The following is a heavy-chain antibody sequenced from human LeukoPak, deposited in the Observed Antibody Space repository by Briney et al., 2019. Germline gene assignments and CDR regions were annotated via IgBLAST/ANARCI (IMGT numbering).Heavy chain of an antibody. CDR3: AREARGNYAPGLDY. V-gene: IGHV3-7*01. Sequence: GGSLRLSCEALGFTFSSYAMSWVRQAPGKGLEWVANIKRDGSEKYYMDSVKGRFTISRDNAKNSLYLQMNSLRAEDTAIYYCAREARGNYAPGLDYWGQGTLVTVSS. CDR1: GFTFSSYA. CDR2: IKRDGSEK. J-gene: IGHJ4*02. D-gene: IGHD1-7*01.